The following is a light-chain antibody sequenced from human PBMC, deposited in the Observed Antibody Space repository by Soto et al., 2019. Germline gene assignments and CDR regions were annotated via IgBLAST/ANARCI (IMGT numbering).Light chain of an antibody. CDR2: GAS. J-gene: IGKJ1*01. V-gene: IGKV3-15*01. CDR1: HHVATN. CDR3: QQYTARPPWT. Sequence: EIVMTQSPVTLSVSPGERAILSCRASHHVATNLAWYQQKPGQPPRLLIYGASTRATGVSARFSGSGSGTEFTLTISSLQSDDFAVYYCQQYTARPPWTFGQGTSV.